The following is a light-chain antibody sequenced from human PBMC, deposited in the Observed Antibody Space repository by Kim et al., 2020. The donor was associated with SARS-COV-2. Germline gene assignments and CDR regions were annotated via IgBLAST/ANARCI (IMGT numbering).Light chain of an antibody. V-gene: IGLV2-23*02. CDR2: EVT. Sequence: QSALTQPASVSGSPGQSITISCTGTSSDVGNYNLVSWYQQHPGKAPKLMIYEVTKRPSGFSNRFSGSKSGNTASLTISGLQAEDEADYYCCSYAGSRNVFGGGTQLTVL. CDR1: SSDVGNYNL. J-gene: IGLJ7*01. CDR3: CSYAGSRNV.